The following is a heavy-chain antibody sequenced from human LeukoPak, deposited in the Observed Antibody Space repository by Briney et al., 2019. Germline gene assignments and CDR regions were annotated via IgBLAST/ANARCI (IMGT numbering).Heavy chain of an antibody. V-gene: IGHV3-11*01. CDR1: GFTFSDYY. Sequence: GGSLRLSCAASGFTFSDYYMSWIRQAPGKGLEWVSYISSSGSTIYYADSVKGRFTISRDNAKNSLYLQMNSLRAEDTAVYHCARDGYCSSTSCYKPIDYWGQGTLVTVSS. D-gene: IGHD2-2*02. CDR2: ISSSGSTI. CDR3: ARDGYCSSTSCYKPIDY. J-gene: IGHJ4*02.